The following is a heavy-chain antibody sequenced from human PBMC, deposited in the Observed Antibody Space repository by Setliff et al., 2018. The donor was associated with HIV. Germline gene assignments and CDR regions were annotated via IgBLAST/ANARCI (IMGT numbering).Heavy chain of an antibody. D-gene: IGHD1-26*01. V-gene: IGHV1-18*01. CDR1: GYIFGNYG. CDR3: TRGPWSKVVTTDTFDI. J-gene: IGHJ3*02. Sequence: ASVKVSCKASGYIFGNYGINWVRQAPGQGLEWMGWISGHNGNTNSAQKVQGRVIMTTDTSTSKAYMELRSLRSDDAAVYYCTRGPWSKVVTTDTFDIWGQGTMVTVSS. CDR2: ISGHNGNT.